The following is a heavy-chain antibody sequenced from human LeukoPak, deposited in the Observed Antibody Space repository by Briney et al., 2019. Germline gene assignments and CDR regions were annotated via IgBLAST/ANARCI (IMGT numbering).Heavy chain of an antibody. J-gene: IGHJ6*03. Sequence: SVTLSLTCIVSGGSISRNYWIWIRQPPGKGLEFIGHVYFSGNPNYNPSLKSRVTISIDTSKNQFSLTLSSVTAADTAVYYCARDSAAGYMDVWGKGTTVTVSS. CDR2: VYFSGNP. CDR3: ARDSAAGYMDV. CDR1: GGSISRNY. V-gene: IGHV4-59*01. D-gene: IGHD6-25*01.